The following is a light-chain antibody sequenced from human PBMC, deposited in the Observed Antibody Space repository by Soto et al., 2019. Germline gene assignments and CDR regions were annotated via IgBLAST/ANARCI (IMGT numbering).Light chain of an antibody. Sequence: TQSPGTLSLSPGEIATLSFRASQSVSNNYLAWYQQKPGRAPNLLIYAASSLQSGVPSRFSGSGSGTDFTLTISSLQPEDFATYFCQQSYSTPITFGQGTRLEIK. V-gene: IGKV1-39*01. CDR3: QQSYSTPIT. J-gene: IGKJ5*01. CDR2: AAS. CDR1: QSVSNNY.